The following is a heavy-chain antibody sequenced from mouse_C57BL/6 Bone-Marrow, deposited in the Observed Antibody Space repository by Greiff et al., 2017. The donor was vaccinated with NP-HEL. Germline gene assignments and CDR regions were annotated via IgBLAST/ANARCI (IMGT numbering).Heavy chain of an antibody. CDR3: ARARDYDVSMDY. V-gene: IGHV1-39*01. J-gene: IGHJ4*01. CDR2: INPNYGTT. CDR1: GYSFTDYN. D-gene: IGHD2-4*01. Sequence: EVKLMESGPELVKPGASVKISCKASGYSFTDYNMNWVKQSNGKSLEWIGVINPNYGTTSYNQKFKGKATLTVDQSSSTAYMQLNSLTSEDSAVYYCARARDYDVSMDYWGQGTSVTVSS.